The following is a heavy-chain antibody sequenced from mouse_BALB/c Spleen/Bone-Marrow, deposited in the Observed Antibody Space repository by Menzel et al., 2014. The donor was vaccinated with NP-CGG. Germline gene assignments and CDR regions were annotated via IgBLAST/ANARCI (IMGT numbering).Heavy chain of an antibody. J-gene: IGHJ4*01. CDR2: TSTYSGNT. CDR3: ARSYYGNYYAMDY. Sequence: VMLVESGPELVRPGVSVKISCKGSGYTFTDYAMHWVKQSHAKSLEWIGVTSTYSGNTNYNQKFKGKATMTVDKSSSTAYMELARLTSEDSAIYYCARSYYGNYYAMDYWGQGTSVTVSS. V-gene: IGHV1-67*01. CDR1: GYTFTDYA. D-gene: IGHD1-1*01.